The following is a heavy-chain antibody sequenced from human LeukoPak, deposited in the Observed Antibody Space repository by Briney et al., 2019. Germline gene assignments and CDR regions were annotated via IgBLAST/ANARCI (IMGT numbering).Heavy chain of an antibody. CDR1: GGSISSYY. J-gene: IGHJ6*03. D-gene: IGHD3-16*01. CDR3: AREISQKGAHYMDV. CDR2: IYYSGST. V-gene: IGHV4-59*01. Sequence: KSSETLSLTCTVSGGSISSYYWSWIRQPPGKGLEWIGYIYYSGSTNYNPSLKSRVTISVDTSKNQFSLKLSSVTAADTAVYYCAREISQKGAHYMDVWGKGTTVTISS.